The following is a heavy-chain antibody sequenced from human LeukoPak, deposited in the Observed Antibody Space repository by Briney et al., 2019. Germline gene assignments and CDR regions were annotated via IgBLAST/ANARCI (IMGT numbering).Heavy chain of an antibody. CDR3: ARVPLQFDWLPPFDY. D-gene: IGHD5-24*01. Sequence: PGGSLRLSCAASGFTFSSYEMNWVRQAPGKGLEWVSYISSSGSTIYYADSVKGRFTISRDNAKNSLYLQMNSLRAEDTAVYYCARVPLQFDWLPPFDYWGQGTLVTVSS. CDR2: ISSSGSTI. CDR1: GFTFSSYE. V-gene: IGHV3-48*03. J-gene: IGHJ4*02.